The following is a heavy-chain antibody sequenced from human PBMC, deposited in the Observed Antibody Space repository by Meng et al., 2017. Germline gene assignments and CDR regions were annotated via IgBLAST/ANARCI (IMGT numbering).Heavy chain of an antibody. CDR3: ARTLRYFDWFLPYYFDY. CDR2: IYSGGST. J-gene: IGHJ4*02. CDR1: GFTVSSNY. D-gene: IGHD3-9*01. V-gene: IGHV3-66*02. Sequence: GESLKISCAASGFTVSSNYMSWVRQAPGKGLEWVSVIYSGGSTYYADSVKGRFTISRDNSKNTLYLQMNSLRAEDTAVYYCARTLRYFDWFLPYYFDYWGQGTLVTVSS.